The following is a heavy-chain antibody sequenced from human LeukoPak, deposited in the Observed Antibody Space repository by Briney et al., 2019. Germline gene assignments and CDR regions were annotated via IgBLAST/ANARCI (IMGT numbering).Heavy chain of an antibody. J-gene: IGHJ4*02. Sequence: GASVKVSCKASGGTFSSYAISWVRQAPGQGLEWMGGIIPIFGTANYAQKFQGRVTITADKSTRTAYMELSSLRSEDTAVYYCARDLMPSRATTGDYWGQGTLVTVSS. CDR3: ARDLMPSRATTGDY. CDR1: GGTFSSYA. V-gene: IGHV1-69*06. D-gene: IGHD5-12*01. CDR2: IIPIFGTA.